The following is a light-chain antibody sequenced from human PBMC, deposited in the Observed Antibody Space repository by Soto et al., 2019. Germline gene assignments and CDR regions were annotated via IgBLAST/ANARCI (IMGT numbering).Light chain of an antibody. CDR3: QSYDSSLSGSYVV. J-gene: IGLJ2*01. V-gene: IGLV1-40*01. CDR1: SSNIGAGYD. Sequence: QSVLTQPPSVYGAPGQRVTISCTGSSSNIGAGYDVHWYQQLPGTAPKLLIYGNSNRPSGVPDRFSGSKSGTSASLAITGLQAEDEADYYCQSYDSSLSGSYVVFGGGTKVTVL. CDR2: GNS.